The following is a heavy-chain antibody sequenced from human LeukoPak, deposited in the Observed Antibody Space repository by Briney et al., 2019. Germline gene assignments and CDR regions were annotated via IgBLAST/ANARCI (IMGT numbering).Heavy chain of an antibody. CDR1: GYTFTSYD. J-gene: IGHJ4*02. CDR3: AKDGGLWVSAHWGDS. CDR2: MNPNSGNT. Sequence: ASVKVSCKASGYTFTSYDINWVRQATGQGLEWMGWMNPNSGNTGYAQKFQGRVTMTRNTSISTAYMELSSLRSEDTAVYYCAKDGGLWVSAHWGDSWGRGALVTVSS. D-gene: IGHD7-27*01. V-gene: IGHV1-8*01.